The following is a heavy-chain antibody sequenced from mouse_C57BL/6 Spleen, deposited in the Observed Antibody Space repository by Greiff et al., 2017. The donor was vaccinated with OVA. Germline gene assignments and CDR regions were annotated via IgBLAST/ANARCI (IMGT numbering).Heavy chain of an antibody. CDR3: ARTTTVVARDWFAY. V-gene: IGHV1-69*01. Sequence: QVQLQQPGAELVMPGASVKLSCKASGYTFTSYWMNWVKQRPGQGLEWIGEIDPSDSYTNYNQKFKGKSTLTVDKSSSTAYMQLSSLTSEDSAVYYCARTTTVVARDWFAYWGQGTLVTVSA. D-gene: IGHD1-1*01. CDR2: IDPSDSYT. J-gene: IGHJ3*01. CDR1: GYTFTSYW.